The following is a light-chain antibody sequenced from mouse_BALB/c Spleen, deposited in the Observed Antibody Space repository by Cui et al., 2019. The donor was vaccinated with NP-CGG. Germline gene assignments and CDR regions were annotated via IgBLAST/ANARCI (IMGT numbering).Light chain of an antibody. J-gene: IGLJ1*01. Sequence: QDAVTTEDALSTSPGETVTLTCRSSTGAVTTSNYANWVQEKPDHLFTGLIGGTNNRPPGVPARFSGSLIGDKAALTITGAQTEDETIYFCALWYSNHWVFGGGTKLTVL. CDR2: GTN. CDR1: TGAVTTSNY. CDR3: ALWYSNHWV. V-gene: IGLV1*01.